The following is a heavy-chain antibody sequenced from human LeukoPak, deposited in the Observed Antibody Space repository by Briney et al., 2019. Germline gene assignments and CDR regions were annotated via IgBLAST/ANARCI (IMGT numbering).Heavy chain of an antibody. CDR3: ARVGGSSSRYGMDV. J-gene: IGHJ6*02. Sequence: PSETLSLTCTVSGGPISSSSYYWGWIRQPPGKGLEWIGSIYYSGSTYYNPSLKSRVTISVDTSKNQFSLKLSSVTAADTAVYYCARVGGSSSRYGMDVWGQGTTVTVSS. V-gene: IGHV4-39*07. CDR1: GGPISSSSYY. CDR2: IYYSGST. D-gene: IGHD6-6*01.